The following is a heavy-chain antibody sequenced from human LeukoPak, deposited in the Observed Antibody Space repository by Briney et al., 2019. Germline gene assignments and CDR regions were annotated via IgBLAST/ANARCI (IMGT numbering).Heavy chain of an antibody. D-gene: IGHD3-22*01. CDR1: GYTFISYY. Sequence: VSVKVSCKASGYTFISYYMHWVRQAPGQGLEWMGIINPSGGSTSYAQKFQGRVTMTRDTSTSTVYMELSSLRSEDTAVYYCASYSYYYDSSGYRHRAFDIWGQGTMVTVSS. CDR2: INPSGGST. V-gene: IGHV1-46*01. CDR3: ASYSYYYDSSGYRHRAFDI. J-gene: IGHJ3*02.